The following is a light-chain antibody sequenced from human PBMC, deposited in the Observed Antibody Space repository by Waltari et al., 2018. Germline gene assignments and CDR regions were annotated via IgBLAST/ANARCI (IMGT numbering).Light chain of an antibody. CDR1: QSVSST. CDR2: GAS. J-gene: IGKJ4*01. V-gene: IGKV3-15*01. Sequence: EIVMTQSPATLSVSPGERATLSCRASQSVSSTLAWYQQKPGQAPRLLIYGASTRATGIPARFSGSGSGTEFTLTISSLQSEDFAVDYCQQYNNWPLTFGGGTKVEIK. CDR3: QQYNNWPLT.